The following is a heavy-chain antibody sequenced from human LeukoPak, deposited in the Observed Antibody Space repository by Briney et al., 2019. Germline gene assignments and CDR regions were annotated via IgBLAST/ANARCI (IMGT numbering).Heavy chain of an antibody. D-gene: IGHD6-19*01. Sequence: ASVKVSCKASGGTFSSYAISWVRQAPGQGLEWMGGIIPIFGTANYAQKFQGRVTITADESTSTAYMELSSLRSEDTAVYYCAGHYQNGEQWLVLKYYYYYGMDVWGQGTTVSVSS. V-gene: IGHV1-69*13. J-gene: IGHJ6*02. CDR2: IIPIFGTA. CDR3: AGHYQNGEQWLVLKYYYYYGMDV. CDR1: GGTFSSYA.